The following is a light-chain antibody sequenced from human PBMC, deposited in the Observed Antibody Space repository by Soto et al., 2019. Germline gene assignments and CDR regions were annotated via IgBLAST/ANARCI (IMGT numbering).Light chain of an antibody. CDR1: QSVSSSC. V-gene: IGKV3-20*01. CDR2: GAS. Sequence: EIVLTQSPGTLSLSAGERATLSCRASQSVSSSCLAWYQQKPGQAPRLLIYGASSRATGIPDRFSGSGSGTDFTLTISRLEPEDFALYYCQQHGSSPTFGQGTKLEIK. CDR3: QQHGSSPT. J-gene: IGKJ2*01.